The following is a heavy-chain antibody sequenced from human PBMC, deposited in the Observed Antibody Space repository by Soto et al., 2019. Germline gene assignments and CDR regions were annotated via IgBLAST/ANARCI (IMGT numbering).Heavy chain of an antibody. CDR1: GFTFSSYS. V-gene: IGHV3-21*01. J-gene: IGHJ6*02. CDR3: ARERTPDYYYYGMDV. Sequence: EVQLVESGGGLVKPGGSLRLSCAASGFTFSSYSMNWVRQAPGKGLEWVSSISSSSYIYYADSVKGRFTISRDNAKNSLYLQMNSLRAEDTAVYYCARERTPDYYYYGMDVWGQGTTVTVSS. CDR2: ISSSSYI.